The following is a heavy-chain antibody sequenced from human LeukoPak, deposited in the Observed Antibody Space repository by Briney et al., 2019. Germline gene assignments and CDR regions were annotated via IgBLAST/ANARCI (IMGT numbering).Heavy chain of an antibody. D-gene: IGHD3-10*01. CDR3: ARPRLTMVRGVFDY. CDR2: INHSGST. CDR1: GVSFSGYY. V-gene: IGHV4-34*01. J-gene: IGHJ4*02. Sequence: PSETLSLTCAVYGVSFSGYYWSWIRQPPGKGLEWIGEINHSGSTNYNPSLKSRVTISVDTSKNQFSLKLSSVTAADTAVYYCARPRLTMVRGVFDYWGQGTLVTVSS.